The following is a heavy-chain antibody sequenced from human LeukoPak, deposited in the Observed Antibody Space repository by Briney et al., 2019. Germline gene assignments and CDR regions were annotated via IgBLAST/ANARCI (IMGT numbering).Heavy chain of an antibody. D-gene: IGHD6-19*01. CDR2: IKQDGSEK. J-gene: IGHJ4*02. V-gene: IGHV3-7*01. CDR3: ARDWSKIAVAGTEGSDY. CDR1: GFTFSNYG. Sequence: GGSLRLSCVTSGFTFSNYGMHWVRQAPGKGLEWVANIKQDGSEKYYVDSVKGRFTISRDNAKNSLYLQMNSLRAEDTAVYYCARDWSKIAVAGTEGSDYWGQGTLVTVSS.